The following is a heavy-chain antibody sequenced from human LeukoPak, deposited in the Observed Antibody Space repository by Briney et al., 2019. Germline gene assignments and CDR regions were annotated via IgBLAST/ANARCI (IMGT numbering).Heavy chain of an antibody. CDR1: GFTVSSNY. CDR3: AGLRLTLDVVFDI. CDR2: IYSGGST. V-gene: IGHV3-66*01. J-gene: IGHJ3*02. Sequence: PGGSLRLSCAASGFTVSSNYMSWVRQAPGKGLEWVSVIYSGGSTYYADSVKGRFTISRDNSKNTLYLQMNSLRAEDTAVYYCAGLRLTLDVVFDIWGQGTMVTVS. D-gene: IGHD2-2*03.